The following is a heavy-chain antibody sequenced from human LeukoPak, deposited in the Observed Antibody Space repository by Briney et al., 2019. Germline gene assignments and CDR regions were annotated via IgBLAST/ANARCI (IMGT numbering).Heavy chain of an antibody. V-gene: IGHV3-23*01. CDR1: GFTFSSYA. CDR2: VSGSGGST. J-gene: IGHJ6*02. D-gene: IGHD4-17*01. Sequence: GGSLRLSCAASGFTFSSYAMSWVRQAPEKELEWVSGVSGSGGSTYSADSVKGRFTISRDNSKNTLYLQMNTLRAEDTAVYYCAKGGGDYLIYYGMDVWGQGATVTVSS. CDR3: AKGGGDYLIYYGMDV.